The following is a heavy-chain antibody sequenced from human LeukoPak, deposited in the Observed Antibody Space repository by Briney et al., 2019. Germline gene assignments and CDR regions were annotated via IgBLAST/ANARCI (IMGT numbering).Heavy chain of an antibody. Sequence: KSSETLSLTCAVYGGSFSGYYWSWIRQPPGKGLEWLGEIYHSGSTNYNPSLKTRDTISGDTSKNQFSLKLSSVTAADTAVYYCASGGGYAYYWGQGTLVTVSS. J-gene: IGHJ4*02. V-gene: IGHV4-34*01. CDR1: GGSFSGYY. CDR2: IYHSGST. D-gene: IGHD3-16*01. CDR3: ASGGGYAYY.